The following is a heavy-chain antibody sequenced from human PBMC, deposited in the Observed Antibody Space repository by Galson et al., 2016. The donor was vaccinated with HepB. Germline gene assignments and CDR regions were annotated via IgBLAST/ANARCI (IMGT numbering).Heavy chain of an antibody. CDR2: IWYDESAK. V-gene: IGHV3-33*06. J-gene: IGHJ4*02. D-gene: IGHD5-24*01. CDR1: GFRLSDYG. CDR3: AKDLEVRMATKYYFEY. Sequence: SLRLSCAVSGFRLSDYGMHWVRQTPDKGLEWLSVIWYDESAKYYADSVKGRFTISRDNSKNTLYLQMHSLRVEDTGMYYCAKDLEVRMATKYYFEYWGLGTLVTVSS.